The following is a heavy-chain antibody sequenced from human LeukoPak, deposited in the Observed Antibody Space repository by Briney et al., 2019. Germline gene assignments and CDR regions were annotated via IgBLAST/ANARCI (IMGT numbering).Heavy chain of an antibody. CDR1: GFTFSSYA. CDR2: ISGSGGST. D-gene: IGHD2-21*02. V-gene: IGHV3-23*01. Sequence: GGSLRLSCAASGFTFSSYAMSWVRQAPGKGLEWVSAISGSGGSTYYADSVKGRFTISRDNSKNTLYLQMNSLRAEDTAVYYCARESGAPVVTASYYYGMDVWGQGTTVTVSS. J-gene: IGHJ6*02. CDR3: ARESGAPVVTASYYYGMDV.